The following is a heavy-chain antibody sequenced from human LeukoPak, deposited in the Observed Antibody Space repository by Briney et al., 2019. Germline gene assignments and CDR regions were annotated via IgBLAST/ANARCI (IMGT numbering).Heavy chain of an antibody. CDR3: GKTGYGTGWQPDF. CDR1: GFDFSKYG. D-gene: IGHD3-9*01. CDR2: TSYDASQK. J-gene: IGHJ4*02. Sequence: PGGSLRLSCAASGFDFSKYGMHWVRRAPGKGLQWVAVTSYDASQKYYADFVRGRFIISRDNTKDTLYLDMNSLGNDDTAVYYCGKTGYGTGWQPDFWDQGTVVIVSS. V-gene: IGHV3-30*18.